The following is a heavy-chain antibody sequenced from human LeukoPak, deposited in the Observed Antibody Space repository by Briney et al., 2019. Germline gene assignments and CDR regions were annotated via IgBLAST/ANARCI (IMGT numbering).Heavy chain of an antibody. CDR2: IYYSGST. D-gene: IGHD2-2*01. V-gene: IGHV4-31*03. CDR1: GGSISSGGYY. Sequence: SETLSLTCTVSGGSISSGGYYWSWIRQHPGKGLEWIGYIYYSGSTYYNPSLKSRVTISVDTSKNQFSLKLSSVTAADTAVYYCARERALPAAMVYYYYGMDVWGQGTTVTVSS. J-gene: IGHJ6*02. CDR3: ARERALPAAMVYYYYGMDV.